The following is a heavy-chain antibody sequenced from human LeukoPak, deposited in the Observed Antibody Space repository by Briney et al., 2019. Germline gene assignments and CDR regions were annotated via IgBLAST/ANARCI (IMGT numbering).Heavy chain of an antibody. J-gene: IGHJ6*02. CDR3: AREGYSYGRGGYYYYGMDV. CDR2: ISSTSSTI. Sequence: GSLRLSCAASGFTLSSYSMNWVRQAPGKGLEWVSYISSTSSTIYYSYSVKGRFTISRDNAKNSLYLQMNSQRAEDTAVYYCAREGYSYGRGGYYYYGMDVWGQGTTVTVSS. V-gene: IGHV3-48*01. CDR1: GFTLSSYS. D-gene: IGHD5-18*01.